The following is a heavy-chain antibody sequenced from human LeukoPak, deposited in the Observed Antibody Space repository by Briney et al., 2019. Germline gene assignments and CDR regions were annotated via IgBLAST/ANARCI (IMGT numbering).Heavy chain of an antibody. CDR2: INWNGGST. Sequence: GGSLRLSCAASGFTFDDYGMSWVRQAPGKGLEWVSGINWNGGSTGYADSVKGRFTTSRDNAKNSLYLQMNSLRAEDTAVYYCARGEGYCTNGVCENYYYYYMDVWGKGTTVTVSS. CDR1: GFTFDDYG. V-gene: IGHV3-20*04. D-gene: IGHD2-8*01. CDR3: ARGEGYCTNGVCENYYYYYMDV. J-gene: IGHJ6*03.